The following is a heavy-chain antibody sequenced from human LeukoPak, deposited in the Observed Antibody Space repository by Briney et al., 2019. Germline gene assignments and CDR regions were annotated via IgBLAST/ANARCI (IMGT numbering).Heavy chain of an antibody. J-gene: IGHJ6*03. CDR2: IYASGST. D-gene: IGHD5-18*01. CDR1: GDSISSYY. V-gene: IGHV4-4*07. CDR3: ARKSGGAMALYYYYYYMDV. Sequence: SETLSLTCTVSGDSISSYYWTWIRQPAGKGLEWIGRIYASGSTNYNPSLKSRVTMSVDTSKNQFSLKLSSVTAADTAVYYCARKSGGAMALYYYYYYMDVWGKGTTVTISS.